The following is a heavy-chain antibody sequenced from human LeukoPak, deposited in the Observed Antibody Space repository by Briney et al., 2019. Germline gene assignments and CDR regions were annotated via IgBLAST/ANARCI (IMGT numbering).Heavy chain of an antibody. J-gene: IGHJ4*02. CDR1: GGSISSYY. V-gene: IGHV4-59*01. CDR3: ARFYYDSSGYRYYFDY. Sequence: SETLSLTCTASGGSISSYYWSWIRQPPGKGLEWIGYIYYSGSTNYNPSLKSRVTISVDTSKNQFSLKLSSVTAADTAVYYCARFYYDSSGYRYYFDYWGQGTLVTVSS. CDR2: IYYSGST. D-gene: IGHD3-22*01.